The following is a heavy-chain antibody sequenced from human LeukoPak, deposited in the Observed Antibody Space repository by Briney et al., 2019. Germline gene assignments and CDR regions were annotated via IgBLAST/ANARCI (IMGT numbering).Heavy chain of an antibody. D-gene: IGHD3-10*02. CDR3: AELGITMIGGG. J-gene: IGHJ6*04. V-gene: IGHV3-48*03. CDR2: ISSSDSTQ. Sequence: PGGTLRLSCAASGFTFSRYEMSWGRQAPGKGLEWVSYISSSDSTQCYADPVKGRFTISRDNAKNSLYLQMHSVRAEDTCVYYCAELGITMIGGGWGKGTTVTISS. CDR1: GFTFSRYE.